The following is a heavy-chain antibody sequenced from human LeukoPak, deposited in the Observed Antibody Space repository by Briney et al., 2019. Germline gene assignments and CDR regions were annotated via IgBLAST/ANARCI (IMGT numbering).Heavy chain of an antibody. CDR3: VRVYGDEGSFDY. Sequence: GGSLRLSCAASGFTFSSYAMHWVRQAPGKGLEYVSAISSNGGSTYYANSVKGRFTISRDNSKNTLYLQMGSLRAEDMAVYYCVRVYGDEGSFDYWGQGTLVTVSS. V-gene: IGHV3-64*01. D-gene: IGHD4-17*01. CDR2: ISSNGGST. CDR1: GFTFSSYA. J-gene: IGHJ4*02.